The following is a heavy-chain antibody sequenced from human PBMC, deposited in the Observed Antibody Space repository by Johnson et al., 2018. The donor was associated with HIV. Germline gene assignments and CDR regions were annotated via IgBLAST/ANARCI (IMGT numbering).Heavy chain of an antibody. J-gene: IGHJ3*02. D-gene: IGHD1-1*01. Sequence: QVQLVESGGGLVQPGGYLRLSCAASGFTFSTYAMHWVRQAPGKGLEYVSGISGSGGSTYYADSVKGRFTISRDNSKNTLYLQMNSLRAEDTAVYYCARVPSGTPSSIWGQGTKVTVS. CDR2: ISGSGGST. V-gene: IGHV3-64*04. CDR1: GFTFSTYA. CDR3: ARVPSGTPSSI.